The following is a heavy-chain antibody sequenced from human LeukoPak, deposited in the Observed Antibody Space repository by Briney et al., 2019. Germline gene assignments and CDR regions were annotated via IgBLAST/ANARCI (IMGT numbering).Heavy chain of an antibody. J-gene: IGHJ6*02. V-gene: IGHV4-59*08. D-gene: IGHD3-22*01. Sequence: SETLSLTCTVSVGSISRYYWSWIRQPPGKGLEGIGYIYYSGSTNYNPSLKSRVTISVDTSKNQFSLKLSSVTAADTAVYYCASTYYYDLRPYYYYGMDVWGQGTTVTVSS. CDR2: IYYSGST. CDR1: VGSISRYY. CDR3: ASTYYYDLRPYYYYGMDV.